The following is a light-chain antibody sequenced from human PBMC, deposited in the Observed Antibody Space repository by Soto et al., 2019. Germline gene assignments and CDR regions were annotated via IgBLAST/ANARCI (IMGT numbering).Light chain of an antibody. CDR3: SSYTSGRDVYV. CDR1: SSDVGSYHY. Sequence: QSVLTQPASVSWSPGQSITISCTGTSSDVGSYHYVSWFQQHPGKAPKLIIFEVSDRPSGVSTRFSGSKSGDTASLTISGLQADDEADYYCSSYTSGRDVYVFGGGTKVTVL. CDR2: EVS. J-gene: IGLJ1*01. V-gene: IGLV2-14*01.